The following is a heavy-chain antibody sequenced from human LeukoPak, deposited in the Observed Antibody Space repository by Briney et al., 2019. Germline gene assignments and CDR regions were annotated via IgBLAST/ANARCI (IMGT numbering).Heavy chain of an antibody. J-gene: IGHJ4*02. CDR3: ARDSRRDGYNLDY. D-gene: IGHD5-24*01. V-gene: IGHV4-59*12. CDR1: GGSISSYY. Sequence: SETLSLTCTVSGGSISSYYWSWIRQPPGKGLEWIGYIYYSGSTSYNPSLKSRVTISRDTSKNEFSLKMSSVTAADTAVYYCARDSRRDGYNLDYWGRGTLVTVSS. CDR2: IYYSGST.